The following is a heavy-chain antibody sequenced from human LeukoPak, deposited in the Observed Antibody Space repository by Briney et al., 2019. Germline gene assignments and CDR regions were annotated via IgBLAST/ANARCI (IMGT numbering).Heavy chain of an antibody. CDR3: ARLGQVVRGVIITYYYYYMDV. Sequence: SETLSLTCAVYGGSFSGYYWSWIRQPPGKGLEWIGEINHSGSTIYNPSLKSRVTISVDTSKNQFSLKLSSVTAADTAVYYCARLGQVVRGVIITYYYYYMDVWGKGTTVTISS. V-gene: IGHV4-34*01. J-gene: IGHJ6*03. D-gene: IGHD3-10*01. CDR1: GGSFSGYY. CDR2: INHSGST.